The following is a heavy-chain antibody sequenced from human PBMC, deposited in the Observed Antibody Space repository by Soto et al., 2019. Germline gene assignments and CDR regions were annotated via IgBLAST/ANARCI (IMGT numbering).Heavy chain of an antibody. V-gene: IGHV4-59*01. CDR2: IYYSGST. Sequence: SETLSLTCTVSGGSISSYYWSWIRQPPGKGLEWIGYIYYSGSTNYNPSLKSRATISVDTSKNQFSLKLSSVTAADTAVYYCAGIPYYYDSSGPYWGQGTLVTVSS. CDR1: GGSISSYY. D-gene: IGHD3-22*01. J-gene: IGHJ4*02. CDR3: AGIPYYYDSSGPY.